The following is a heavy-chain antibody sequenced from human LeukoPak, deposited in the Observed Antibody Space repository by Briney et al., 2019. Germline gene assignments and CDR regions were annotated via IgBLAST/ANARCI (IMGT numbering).Heavy chain of an antibody. D-gene: IGHD3-22*01. CDR1: GYTFTSYD. J-gene: IGHJ3*02. CDR3: AREAIYDSSGYRDAFDI. Sequence: ASVKVSCKASGYTFTSYDINWVRQAPGQGLECMGRINPNSGGTNYAQKFQGRVTMTRDTSISTAYMELSRLRSDDTAVYYCAREAIYDSSGYRDAFDIWGQGTMVTVSS. V-gene: IGHV1-2*06. CDR2: INPNSGGT.